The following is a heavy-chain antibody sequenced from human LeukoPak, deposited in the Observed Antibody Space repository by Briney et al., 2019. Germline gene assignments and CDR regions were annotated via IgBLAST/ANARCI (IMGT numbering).Heavy chain of an antibody. CDR1: GGSISSYY. CDR3: ARTTEGYCRGRSCYSYYYYMDV. D-gene: IGHD2-15*01. J-gene: IGHJ6*03. CDR2: IYYSGST. Sequence: SETLFLTCTVSGGSISSYYWSWIRQPPGKGLEWIGYIYYSGSTYYNPSLKSRVTISVDTSKNQFSLKLSSVTAADTAVYYCARTTEGYCRGRSCYSYYYYMDVWGKGTTVTVSS. V-gene: IGHV4-59*01.